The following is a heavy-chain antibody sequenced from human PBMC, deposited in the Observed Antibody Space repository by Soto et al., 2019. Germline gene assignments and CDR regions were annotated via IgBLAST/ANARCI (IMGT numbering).Heavy chain of an antibody. CDR3: ARDAPYSVLRYFDWSIGGYYGMDV. J-gene: IGHJ6*02. V-gene: IGHV3-21*01. Sequence: GGSLRLSCAASGFTFSSYSMNWVRQAPGKGLEWVSSISSSSSYIYYADSVKGRFTISRDNAKNSLYLQMNSLRAEDTAVYYCARDAPYSVLRYFDWSIGGYYGMDVWGQGTTVTVSS. CDR2: ISSSSSYI. D-gene: IGHD3-9*01. CDR1: GFTFSSYS.